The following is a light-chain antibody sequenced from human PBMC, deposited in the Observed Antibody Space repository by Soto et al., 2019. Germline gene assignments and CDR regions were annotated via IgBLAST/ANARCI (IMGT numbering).Light chain of an antibody. J-gene: IGKJ4*01. CDR1: QSLLYSDGRTY. V-gene: IGKV2D-29*01. CDR2: EVS. CDR3: MQSLQLPLT. Sequence: DIVMTQTPRARSVTPGQPASISCRSSQSLLYSDGRTYLYWYMQKPGQPPQLLIYEVSNRFSGVTDRLSGSGSGTGFTLKISRVEAEDVGVYYCMQSLQLPLTFGGGTKVDIK.